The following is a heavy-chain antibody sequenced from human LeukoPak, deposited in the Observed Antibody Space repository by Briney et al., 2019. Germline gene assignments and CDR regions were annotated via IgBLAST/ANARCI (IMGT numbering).Heavy chain of an antibody. D-gene: IGHD3-10*01. CDR3: AAGVCGSGSYFAFDI. V-gene: IGHV1-58*01. J-gene: IGHJ3*02. CDR2: IVCGSGKT. Sequence: GRSVTVSCTASGFTFTSSAVQWVRQARGQRLEWIGWIVCGSGKTNYAQKFQERVTINRDKSTSYPYMKLSSLRSEDTAVYYCAAGVCGSGSYFAFDIWGQATMVTVSP. CDR1: GFTFTSSA.